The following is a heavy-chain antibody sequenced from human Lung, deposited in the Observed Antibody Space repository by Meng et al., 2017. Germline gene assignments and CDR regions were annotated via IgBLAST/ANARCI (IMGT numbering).Heavy chain of an antibody. D-gene: IGHD5/OR15-5a*01. V-gene: IGHV4-4*07. CDR1: GGSISGYF. J-gene: IGHJ4*02. Sequence: QVQLQESGPGLVTPSETLSLTCDVSGGSISGYFWTWIRQPAGKGLDWIGRVYSSGSANYNPSLKSRVTMSVDRSKNQFSLQLTSVTAADTAVYYCARGVGSLDFWGQGALVTVSS. CDR3: ARGVGSLDF. CDR2: VYSSGSA.